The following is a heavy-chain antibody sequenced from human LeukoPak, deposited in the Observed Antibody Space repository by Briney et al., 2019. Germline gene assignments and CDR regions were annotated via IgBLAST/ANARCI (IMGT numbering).Heavy chain of an antibody. V-gene: IGHV4-39*07. Sequence: SETLSLTCAVYGGSFSSYYWGWIRQPPGKGLEWIGSIYYSGSTYYNPSLKSRVTISVDTSKNQFSLKLSSVTAADTAVYYCASIVATIREYFDYWGQGTLVTVSS. CDR1: GGSFSSYY. J-gene: IGHJ4*02. CDR2: IYYSGST. D-gene: IGHD5-12*01. CDR3: ASIVATIREYFDY.